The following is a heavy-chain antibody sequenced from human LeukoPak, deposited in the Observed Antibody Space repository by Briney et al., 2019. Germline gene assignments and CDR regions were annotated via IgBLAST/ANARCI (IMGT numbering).Heavy chain of an antibody. CDR2: IYSGGST. CDR1: GFTFSDHY. CDR3: ARDRGNYYDSSGYYWDY. D-gene: IGHD3-22*01. Sequence: GGSLRPSCAASGFTFSDHYTDWVRQAPGKGLEWVSVIYSGGSTYYADSVKGRFTISRDNSKNTLYLQMNSLRAEDTAVYYCARDRGNYYDSSGYYWDYWGQGTLVTVSS. J-gene: IGHJ4*02. V-gene: IGHV3-53*01.